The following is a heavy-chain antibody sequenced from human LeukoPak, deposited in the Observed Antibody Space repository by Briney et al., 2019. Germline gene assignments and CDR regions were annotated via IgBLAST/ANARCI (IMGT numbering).Heavy chain of an antibody. CDR3: AREYCSGGSCYSYNWFAP. Sequence: SETLSLTCTVSGGSISSYYWSWIRQPPGKGPEWIGYIYYSGSTNYNPSLKSRVTISVDTSKNQFSLKLSSVTAADTAVYYCAREYCSGGSCYSYNWFAPWGQGTLVTVSS. J-gene: IGHJ5*02. CDR1: GGSISSYY. D-gene: IGHD2-15*01. CDR2: IYYSGST. V-gene: IGHV4-59*01.